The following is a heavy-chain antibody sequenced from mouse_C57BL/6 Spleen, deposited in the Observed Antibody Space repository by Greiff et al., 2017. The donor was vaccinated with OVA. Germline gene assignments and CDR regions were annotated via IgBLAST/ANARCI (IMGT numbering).Heavy chain of an antibody. CDR2: IYPGSGNT. J-gene: IGHJ1*03. D-gene: IGHD2-4*01. CDR1: GYSFTSYY. V-gene: IGHV1-66*01. CDR3: ARRALYDYDEYFDD. Sequence: QVQLKESGPELVKPGASVKISCKASGYSFTSYYIHWVKQRPGQGLEWIGWIYPGSGNTKYNEKFKGKATLTADTSSSTAYMQLSSLTSEDSAVYYCARRALYDYDEYFDDWGTGTTVTVSS.